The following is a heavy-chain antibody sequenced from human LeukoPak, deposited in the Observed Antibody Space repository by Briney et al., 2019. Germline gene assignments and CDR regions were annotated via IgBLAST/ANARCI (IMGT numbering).Heavy chain of an antibody. V-gene: IGHV3-20*04. Sequence: GGSLILSCTVSGFTVSSNSMSWVRQAPGKGLEWVSGINWNGGSTGYADSVKGRFTISRDNAKNSLYLQMNSLRAEDTALYYCARDPPSYCSGGSCQLIYWGQGTLVTVSS. J-gene: IGHJ4*02. CDR3: ARDPPSYCSGGSCQLIY. CDR2: INWNGGST. D-gene: IGHD2-15*01. CDR1: GFTVSSNS.